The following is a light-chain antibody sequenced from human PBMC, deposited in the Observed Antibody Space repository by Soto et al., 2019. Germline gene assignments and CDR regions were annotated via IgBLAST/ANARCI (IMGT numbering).Light chain of an antibody. J-gene: IGKJ1*01. Sequence: EIVLTQSPGTLSLSPGERATLSCRASQSISSTYLAWYRQKPGQAPRLLIYAASSRATGIPDRFSGSGSGTDLTLTISRLEPEDFAVYYCQQYYASSWTFGQGTKVDIK. CDR2: AAS. CDR1: QSISSTY. V-gene: IGKV3-20*01. CDR3: QQYYASSWT.